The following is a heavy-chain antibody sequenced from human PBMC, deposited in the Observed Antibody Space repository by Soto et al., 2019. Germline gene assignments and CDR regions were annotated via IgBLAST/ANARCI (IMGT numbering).Heavy chain of an antibody. D-gene: IGHD6-25*01. CDR3: ARPGVAAAGNFDS. Sequence: PSETLSLTCGVSGGSFTGYYWAWIRQVPGGGLEWLGEINNLGSIHHNPSLMNRVTLSADTSRSQFSLEITSLTAVDTAVYYCARPGVAAAGNFDSWGPGTLVTVSS. CDR1: GGSFTGYY. CDR2: INNLGSI. J-gene: IGHJ4*02. V-gene: IGHV4-34*01.